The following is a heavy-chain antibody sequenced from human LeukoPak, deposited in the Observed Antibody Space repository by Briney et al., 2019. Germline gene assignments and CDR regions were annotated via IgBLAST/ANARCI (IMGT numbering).Heavy chain of an antibody. CDR2: IKTTADGGTT. V-gene: IGHV3-15*01. CDR3: TTLYVDHDGYYYYYCMDV. J-gene: IGHJ6*03. Sequence: PGGSLRLSCAASGFTFNNARMSWVRQAPGKGLEWVDRIKTTADGGTTDYAAPVKDRFTISRDDSKNRLYLQMNSLKVEDTAVYYCTTLYVDHDGYYYYYCMDVWGKGTTVTVSS. CDR1: GFTFNNAR. D-gene: IGHD4-17*01.